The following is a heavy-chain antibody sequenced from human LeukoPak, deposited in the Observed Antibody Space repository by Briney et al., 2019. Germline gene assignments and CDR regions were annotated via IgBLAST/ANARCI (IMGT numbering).Heavy chain of an antibody. J-gene: IGHJ4*02. CDR3: AKDKGDGEYVDY. V-gene: IGHV3-43*02. D-gene: IGHD5-24*01. CDR1: GFSLDDYA. Sequence: GGSLRLSCAASGFSLDDYAMLWVRQGPGKGLECVSLISGDGGSTYYGDSVKGRFTISRDNSKNSLYLEMNSLRIENTGLYYCAKDKGDGEYVDYWGQGTLVTVSS. CDR2: ISGDGGST.